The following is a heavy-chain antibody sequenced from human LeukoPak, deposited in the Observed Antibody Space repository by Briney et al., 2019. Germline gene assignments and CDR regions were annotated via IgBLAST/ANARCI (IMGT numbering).Heavy chain of an antibody. CDR2: IYYSGST. J-gene: IGHJ3*02. D-gene: IGHD6-19*01. CDR1: GGSISSSSYY. Sequence: SETLSLTCTVSGGSISSSSYYWGWIRQPPGKGLEWIGSIYYSGSTNYNPSLKSRVTISVDTSKNQFSLKLSSVTAADTAVYYCARAPSIAMAGTGAFDIWGQGTMVTVSS. CDR3: ARAPSIAMAGTGAFDI. V-gene: IGHV4-39*07.